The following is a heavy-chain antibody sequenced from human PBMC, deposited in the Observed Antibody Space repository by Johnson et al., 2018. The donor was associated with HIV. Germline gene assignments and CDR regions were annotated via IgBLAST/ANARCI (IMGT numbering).Heavy chain of an antibody. V-gene: IGHV3-30*18. CDR1: GFTLSTYG. D-gene: IGHD3-16*01. CDR3: AKVPRCSNGGAFDV. CDR2: ISYDGNNK. Sequence: QMQLVESGGGVVQPGRSLRLSCAASGFTLSTYGMHWVRQAPGKWLEWVAVISYDGNNKYYADSVKGRFTISRDNSKNTLYLQLNGLRAEDTAVYYCAKVPRCSNGGAFDVWGQGTMVTVSS. J-gene: IGHJ3*01.